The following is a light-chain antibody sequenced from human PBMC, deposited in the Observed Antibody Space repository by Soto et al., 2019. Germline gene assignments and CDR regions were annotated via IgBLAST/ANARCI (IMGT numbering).Light chain of an antibody. J-gene: IGLJ2*01. Sequence: QSALTQPASVSGSPGQSITISCTGTSSDVGGYNFVSWYQQHPGKAPKFLIYDVRNRPSGVSNRFSGSRSGNTASLTISGLQAEDEADYYCSSYTSSSTVIFGGGTKVTVL. CDR2: DVR. CDR3: SSYTSSSTVI. CDR1: SSDVGGYNF. V-gene: IGLV2-14*03.